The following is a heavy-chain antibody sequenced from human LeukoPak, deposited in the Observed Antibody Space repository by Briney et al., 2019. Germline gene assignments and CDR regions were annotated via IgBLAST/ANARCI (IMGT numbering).Heavy chain of an antibody. V-gene: IGHV3-23*01. J-gene: IGHJ4*02. D-gene: IGHD1-26*01. CDR1: GFTFSSKW. Sequence: PGGSLRLSCAASGFTFSSKWMSWVRQAPGKGLEWVSAISGSGDSTYYADSVKGRFSISRDNSKNTLYLLMNSLRAEDTAVYYCAKDPQWELPSPFDHWGQGTLVTVSS. CDR3: AKDPQWELPSPFDH. CDR2: ISGSGDST.